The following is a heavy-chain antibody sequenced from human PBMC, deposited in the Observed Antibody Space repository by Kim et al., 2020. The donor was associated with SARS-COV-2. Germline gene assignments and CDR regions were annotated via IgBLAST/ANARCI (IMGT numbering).Heavy chain of an antibody. V-gene: IGHV4-39*01. CDR3: ARQGPRVVVVPAARNFDP. CDR1: GGSISSSSYY. Sequence: SETLSLTCTVSGGSISSSSYYWGWIRQPPGKGLEWIGSIYYSGSTYYNPSLKSRVTISVDTSKNQFSLKLSSVTAADTAVYYCARQGPRVVVVPAARNFDPWGQGTLFTVSS. J-gene: IGHJ5*02. CDR2: IYYSGST. D-gene: IGHD2-2*01.